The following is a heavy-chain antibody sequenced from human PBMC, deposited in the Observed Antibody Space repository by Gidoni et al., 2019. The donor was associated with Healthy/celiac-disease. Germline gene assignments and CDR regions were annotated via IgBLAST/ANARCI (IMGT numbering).Heavy chain of an antibody. CDR1: GFTFSSYG. J-gene: IGHJ4*02. CDR3: AKDRTTIFGVVIPPDY. CDR2: ISYDGSNK. D-gene: IGHD3-3*01. V-gene: IGHV3-30*18. Sequence: QVQLVESGGCVVQPGRSLRLSCAASGFTFSSYGMHWVRQAPGKGLEWVAVISYDGSNKYYADSVKGRFTISRDNSKNTLYLQMNSLRAEDTAVYYCAKDRTTIFGVVIPPDYWGQGTLVTVSS.